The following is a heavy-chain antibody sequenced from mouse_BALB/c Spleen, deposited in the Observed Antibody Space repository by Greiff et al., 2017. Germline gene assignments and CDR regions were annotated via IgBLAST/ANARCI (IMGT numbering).Heavy chain of an antibody. CDR1: GFTFSSFG. CDR2: ISSGNSTI. D-gene: IGHD1-1*01. Sequence: EVKVVESGGGLVQPGGSRKLSCAASGFTFSSFGMHWVRQAPEKGLEWVAYISSGNSTIYYANTVKGRFTISRDNPTNTLFLQMTSLRSEDTAMEYCARNPSDYYGSSYGAMDYWGEGTTVTVSS. J-gene: IGHJ4*01. CDR3: ARNPSDYYGSSYGAMDY. V-gene: IGHV5-17*02.